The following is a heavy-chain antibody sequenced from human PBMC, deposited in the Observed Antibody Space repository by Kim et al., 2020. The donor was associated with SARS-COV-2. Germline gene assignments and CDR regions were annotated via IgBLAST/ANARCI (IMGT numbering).Heavy chain of an antibody. CDR1: GGSISSGGYY. CDR3: AREVPPGDPLDYYGSGSYYNVFGY. Sequence: SETLSLTCTVSGGSISSGGYYWSWIRQHPGKGLEWIGYIYYSGSTYYNPSLKSRVTISVDTSKNQFSLKLSSVTAADTAVYYCAREVPPGDPLDYYGSGSYYNVFGYGGQGTLVTVSS. J-gene: IGHJ4*02. V-gene: IGHV4-31*03. D-gene: IGHD3-10*01. CDR2: IYYSGST.